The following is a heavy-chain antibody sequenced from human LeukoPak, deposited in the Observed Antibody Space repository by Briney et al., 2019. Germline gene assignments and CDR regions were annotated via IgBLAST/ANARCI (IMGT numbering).Heavy chain of an antibody. Sequence: PSETLSLTCTVSGGSLSSYYWSWIRQPPGKGLEWIAYIYSSGSTKYNPSLKSRVTISVDTSKNQFPLKLSSVTDADTAVYYCARGGGYGSPLGFWGRGTRVTVSS. J-gene: IGHJ4*02. CDR3: ARGGGYGSPLGF. CDR1: GGSLSSYY. V-gene: IGHV4-4*09. D-gene: IGHD5-18*01. CDR2: IYSSGST.